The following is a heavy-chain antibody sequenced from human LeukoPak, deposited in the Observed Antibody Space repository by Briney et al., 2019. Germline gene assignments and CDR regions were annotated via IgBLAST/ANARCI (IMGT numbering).Heavy chain of an antibody. D-gene: IGHD6-19*01. CDR3: AKPSHRSGWYYWFDP. CDR1: GFTFSSYA. Sequence: GGSLRLSCAASGFTFSSYAMSWVRQAPGKGLEWVSAISGSGGGAYYADSVRGRFTISRDTSKNTLYLQMNSLRAEDTAVYYCAKPSHRSGWYYWFDPWGQGTLVTVSS. J-gene: IGHJ5*02. V-gene: IGHV3-23*01. CDR2: ISGSGGGA.